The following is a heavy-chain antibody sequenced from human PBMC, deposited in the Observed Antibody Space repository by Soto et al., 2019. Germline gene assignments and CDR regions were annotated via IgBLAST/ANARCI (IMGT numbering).Heavy chain of an antibody. CDR2: IYYSGST. V-gene: IGHV4-30-4*01. J-gene: IGHJ3*02. Sequence: PAETLSLTCTVSGGSISSGGYYWGCIRQPPGKGLEWIGYIYYSGSTYYNPSLKSRVTISVDTSKNQFSLKLSSVTAADTAVYYCARDGNGYAFDIWGQGTMVTVSS. CDR1: GGSISSGGYY. CDR3: ARDGNGYAFDI. D-gene: IGHD2-15*01.